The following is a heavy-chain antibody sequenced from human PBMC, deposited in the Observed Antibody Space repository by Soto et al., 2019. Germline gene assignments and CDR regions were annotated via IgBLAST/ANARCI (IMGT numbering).Heavy chain of an antibody. CDR2: IIPILGIA. D-gene: IGHD1-7*01. CDR3: AREFGGWNYTGRNYYYYMDV. J-gene: IGHJ6*03. V-gene: IGHV1-69*04. Sequence: SVKVSCKASGGTFSSYTISWVRQAPGQGLEWMGRIIPILGIANYAQKFQGRVTITADKSTSTAYMELSSLRSEDTAVYYCAREFGGWNYTGRNYYYYMDVWGKGTTVTSP. CDR1: GGTFSSYT.